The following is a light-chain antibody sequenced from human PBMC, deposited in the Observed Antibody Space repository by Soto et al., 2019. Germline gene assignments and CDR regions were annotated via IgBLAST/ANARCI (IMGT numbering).Light chain of an antibody. Sequence: DIQMTQSPSTLSGSVGDRVTITCRASQTISSWLAWYQQKPGKAPKLLIYKASTLKSGVPSRFSGSGSGTDFTLSISSRQPYDCATYYCQHYNSYSEAFGEGAKVEL. CDR3: QHYNSYSEA. J-gene: IGKJ1*01. CDR2: KAS. V-gene: IGKV1-5*03. CDR1: QTISSW.